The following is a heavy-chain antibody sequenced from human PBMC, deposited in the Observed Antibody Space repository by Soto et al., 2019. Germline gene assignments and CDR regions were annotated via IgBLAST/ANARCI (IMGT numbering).Heavy chain of an antibody. CDR1: GFTFSSYA. J-gene: IGHJ4*02. CDR2: ISSNGGST. CDR3: ARDPDPVYYDILTGYSSYQDY. V-gene: IGHV3-64*01. Sequence: GGSLRLSCAASGFTFSSYAMHWVRQAPGKGLEYVSAISSNGGSTYYANSVKGRFTISRDNSKNTLYLQMGSLRAEDMAVYYCARDPDPVYYDILTGYSSYQDYWGQGTLVTVSS. D-gene: IGHD3-9*01.